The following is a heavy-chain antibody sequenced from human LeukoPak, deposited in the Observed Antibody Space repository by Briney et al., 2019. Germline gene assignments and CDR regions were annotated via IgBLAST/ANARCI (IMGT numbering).Heavy chain of an antibody. J-gene: IGHJ4*02. V-gene: IGHV4-39*01. CDR3: ARRVFGSGRHDY. Sequence: PSETLSLTCTVSGGSISSSDYYWGWIRQPPGKGLEWSGNRYYSGNTYYNPSLKSRVTISVDTSKNQFSLKVRSVTAADTAVYYCARRVFGSGRHDYWGQGTLVTVSS. CDR2: RYYSGNT. D-gene: IGHD3-10*01. CDR1: GGSISSSDYY.